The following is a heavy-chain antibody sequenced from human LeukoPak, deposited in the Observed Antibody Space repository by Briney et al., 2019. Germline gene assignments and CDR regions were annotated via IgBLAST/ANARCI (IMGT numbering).Heavy chain of an antibody. V-gene: IGHV3-33*01. CDR2: IWYDGSNK. J-gene: IGHJ4*02. CDR1: GXTFSNYG. CDR3: ARDRLHYDSLTGYPAD. Sequence: PGRSLRLSCAASGXTFSNYGMHWVRQAPAKGLEWVAVIWYDGSNKYYEDSVKGRFTISRDNSKNTLYLQMNSLRAEDTAVYYCARDRLHYDSLTGYPADWGQGTLVTVSS. D-gene: IGHD3-9*01.